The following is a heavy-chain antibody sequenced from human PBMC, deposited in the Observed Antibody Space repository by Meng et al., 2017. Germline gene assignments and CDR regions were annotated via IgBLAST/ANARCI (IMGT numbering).Heavy chain of an antibody. D-gene: IGHD3-10*01. Sequence: VQLQQWDPGLLKPSEPLSLTCAVYGGSFSGYYCSWIRQPPGKGLEWIGEINHSGSTNYNPSLKSRATISVDTSKNQFSLKLSSVTAADTAVYYCARGLRITMVRGVKGWFDPWGQGTLVTVSS. CDR2: INHSGST. CDR1: GGSFSGYY. CDR3: ARGLRITMVRGVKGWFDP. V-gene: IGHV4-34*01. J-gene: IGHJ5*02.